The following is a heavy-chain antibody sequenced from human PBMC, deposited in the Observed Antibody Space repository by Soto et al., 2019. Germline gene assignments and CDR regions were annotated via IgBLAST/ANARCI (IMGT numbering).Heavy chain of an antibody. CDR2: IYYSGST. D-gene: IGHD3-22*01. CDR1: GGSISSGDYY. V-gene: IGHV4-30-4*01. Sequence: SETLSLTCTVSGGSISSGDYYWSWIRQPPGKGLEWIGYIYYSGSTYYNPSLKSRVTISVDTSKNQFSLKLSSVTAADTAVYYCARGPYYYDSSGYPDYWGQGTLVTVSS. J-gene: IGHJ4*02. CDR3: ARGPYYYDSSGYPDY.